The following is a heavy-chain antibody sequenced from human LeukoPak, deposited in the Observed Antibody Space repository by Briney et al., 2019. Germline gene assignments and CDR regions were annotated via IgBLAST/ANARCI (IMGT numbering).Heavy chain of an antibody. CDR3: AKDGVGATGTRHYYYYYYMDV. V-gene: IGHV3-30*02. CDR1: GFTFSSYG. CDR2: IRYDGSNK. J-gene: IGHJ6*03. Sequence: GGSLRLSCAASGFTFSSYGMHWVRQAPGKGLEWVAFIRYDGSNKYYADSVKGRFTISRDNSKNTLYLQMNSLRAEDTAVYYCAKDGVGATGTRHYYYYYYMDVWGKGTTVTISS. D-gene: IGHD1-26*01.